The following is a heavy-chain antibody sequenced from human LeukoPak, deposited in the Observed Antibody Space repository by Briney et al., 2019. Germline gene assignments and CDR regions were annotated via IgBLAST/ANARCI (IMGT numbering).Heavy chain of an antibody. CDR1: GFTFSSYA. V-gene: IGHV3-30-3*01. D-gene: IGHD4-11*01. CDR3: ARDPTGLGGLGGAFDI. J-gene: IGHJ3*02. CDR2: ISYDGSNK. Sequence: GGSLRLSCAASGFTFSSYAMHWVRQAPGKGLEWVAVISYDGSNKYYADSVKGRFTISRDNSKNTLYLQMNSLRAEDTAVYYCARDPTGLGGLGGAFDIWGQGTMVTVSS.